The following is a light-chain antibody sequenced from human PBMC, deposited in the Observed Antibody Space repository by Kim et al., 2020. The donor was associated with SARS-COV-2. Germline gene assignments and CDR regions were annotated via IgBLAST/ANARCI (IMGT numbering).Light chain of an antibody. J-gene: IGLJ2*01. Sequence: SSELTQDPAVSVALGQTVRITCQGDSLRTYYASWYQQRPGQAPVLVIYGKNNRPSGIPDRFSGSSSGNTASLTITETQAEDEADYYCNSRDSEVLFGGGTRLTVL. V-gene: IGLV3-19*01. CDR1: SLRTYY. CDR3: NSRDSEVL. CDR2: GKN.